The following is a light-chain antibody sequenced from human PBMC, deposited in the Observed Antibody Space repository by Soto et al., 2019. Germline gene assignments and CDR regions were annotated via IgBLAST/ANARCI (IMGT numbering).Light chain of an antibody. J-gene: IGKJ2*01. CDR3: MRGTHGPYS. CDR1: QSLVYSDGNTY. V-gene: IGKV2-30*01. Sequence: DVVMTQSPLSLPVTLGQPASISCRSSQSLVYSDGNTYLTWFQQRPGQSPRRLIFKVSKRVSGVTDRSSGSGSGTDFTLRISRVEAADIGVYYCMRGTHGPYSFGQGNNLEI. CDR2: KVS.